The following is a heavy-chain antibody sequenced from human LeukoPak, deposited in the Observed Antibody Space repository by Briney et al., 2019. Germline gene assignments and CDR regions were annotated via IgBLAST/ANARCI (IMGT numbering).Heavy chain of an antibody. CDR1: GGYISTNSYY. Sequence: SETLSLTCTVSGGYISTNSYYGGWIRQPPGKGLEWIGSIYYSGTTYYNPSLKSRVTISVDTSKNQFSLNLSSVTAADTAVYYCAGVGYYYMDVWGTGTTVTVSS. CDR3: AGVGYYYMDV. J-gene: IGHJ6*03. V-gene: IGHV4-39*01. CDR2: IYYSGTT.